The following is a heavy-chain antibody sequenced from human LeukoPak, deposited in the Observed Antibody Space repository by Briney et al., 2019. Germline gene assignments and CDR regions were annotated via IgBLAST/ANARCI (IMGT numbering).Heavy chain of an antibody. D-gene: IGHD6-13*01. CDR2: IKYDGGEK. CDR1: GFTFSSYW. Sequence: GGSLRLSCAVSGFTFSSYWMNWVRQPPGTGLEWVASIKYDGGEKSYVDSVKGRFTISRDNAKNSLYLQMSSLRAEDTAVYYCARDGTAAGLYFDLWGRGTLVTVSS. J-gene: IGHJ4*01. V-gene: IGHV3-7*01. CDR3: ARDGTAAGLYFDL.